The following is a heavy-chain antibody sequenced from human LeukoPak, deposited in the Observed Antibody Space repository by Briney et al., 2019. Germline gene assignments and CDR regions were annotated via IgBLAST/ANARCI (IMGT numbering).Heavy chain of an antibody. CDR2: IYYSGGT. CDR3: AREYYGMDV. CDR1: GGSISSDY. Sequence: PSETLSLTCSVSGGSISSDYWSWIRQLPGKGLEWIGQIYYSGGTHYNPSLKSRVTISVDTSKNQFSLKLSSVTAADTAVYYCAREYYGMDVWGQGTTITVSS. J-gene: IGHJ6*02. V-gene: IGHV4-59*01.